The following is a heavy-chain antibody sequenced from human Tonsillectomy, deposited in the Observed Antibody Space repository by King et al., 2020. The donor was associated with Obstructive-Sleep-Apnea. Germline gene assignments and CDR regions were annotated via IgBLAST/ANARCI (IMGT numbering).Heavy chain of an antibody. CDR2: ISGIGGST. V-gene: IGHV3-23*04. CDR1: GFTFSSYA. CDR3: AKGFSYYYDSSGYLGFDY. D-gene: IGHD3-22*01. Sequence: VQLVESGGGLVQPGGSLRLSCAASGFTFSSYAMSWVRQAPGKGLEWVSAISGIGGSTYYADSVKGRFTISRDNSKNTLYLQMNGLRAEDTAVYYCAKGFSYYYDSSGYLGFDYWGQGTLVTVSS. J-gene: IGHJ4*02.